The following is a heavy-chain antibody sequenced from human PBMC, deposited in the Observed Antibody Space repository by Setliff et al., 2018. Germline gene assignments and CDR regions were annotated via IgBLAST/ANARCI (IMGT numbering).Heavy chain of an antibody. CDR1: GFTYNNCW. V-gene: IGHV3-7*01. Sequence: SLRLSCGASGFTYNNCWVSWVRQAPGKGLEWLASINPDGSEKYYVDSVKGRFIISRDNAKNSLSLQMNSLRNEDTAVYYCFGAGTCSYWGQGTLVTVSS. D-gene: IGHD3-10*01. J-gene: IGHJ4*02. CDR3: FGAGTCSY. CDR2: INPDGSEK.